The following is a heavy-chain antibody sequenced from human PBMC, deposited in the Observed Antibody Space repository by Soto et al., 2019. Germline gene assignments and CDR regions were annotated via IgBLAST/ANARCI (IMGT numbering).Heavy chain of an antibody. Sequence: GGSLRLSCAASGFTFSSYGMHWVRQAPGKGLEWVAVIWYDGSNKYYADSVKGRFTISRDNSKNTLYLQMNSLRAEDTAVYYCARDQIAAAGYIDYWGQGTLVTVSS. CDR3: ARDQIAAAGYIDY. D-gene: IGHD6-13*01. CDR2: IWYDGSNK. J-gene: IGHJ4*02. CDR1: GFTFSSYG. V-gene: IGHV3-33*01.